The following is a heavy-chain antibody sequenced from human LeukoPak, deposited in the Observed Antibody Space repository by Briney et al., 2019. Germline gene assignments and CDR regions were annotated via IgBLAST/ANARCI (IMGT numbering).Heavy chain of an antibody. CDR1: GFSFSSYA. CDR3: AKDVRKDQYYYFDY. CDR2: ITDSGGST. V-gene: IGHV3-23*01. Sequence: PGGSLRLSCAASGFSFSSYAMSWVRQAPGKGLERVSGITDSGGSTYYADSVKGRFTISRDNSKNTLYLHMNSLRAEDTAVYYCAKDVRKDQYYYFDYWGQGTLVTVSS. J-gene: IGHJ4*02. D-gene: IGHD3-10*02.